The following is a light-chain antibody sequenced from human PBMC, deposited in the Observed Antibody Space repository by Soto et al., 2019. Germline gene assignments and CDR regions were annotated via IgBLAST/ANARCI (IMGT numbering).Light chain of an antibody. CDR1: NSDVGSYNF. J-gene: IGLJ1*01. CDR2: EGT. CDR3: WSYAGRSTSV. Sequence: QSVLTQPASVSESPGQSITISCTGTNSDVGSYNFVSWYQQHPGKAPKLIIYEGTKRPSGISDRFSGSKSGNTASLTISGLQADDEADYYCWSYAGRSTSVFGNGTKVTVL. V-gene: IGLV2-23*01.